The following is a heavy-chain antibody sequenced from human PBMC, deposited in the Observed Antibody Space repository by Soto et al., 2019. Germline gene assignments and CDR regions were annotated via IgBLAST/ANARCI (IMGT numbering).Heavy chain of an antibody. CDR1: GFTFSSYW. CDR2: IKPDGSEK. J-gene: IGHJ4*02. D-gene: IGHD4-17*01. Sequence: WGSLRLSCAASGFTFSSYWMSWVRQDPGKGLEWVANIKPDGSEKYYVDSVKGRFTISRDNAKNSLYLQMNGLRAEDTAVYYCARHSRWAPDCWGKGNMVSGSS. CDR3: ARHSRWAPDC. V-gene: IGHV3-7*03.